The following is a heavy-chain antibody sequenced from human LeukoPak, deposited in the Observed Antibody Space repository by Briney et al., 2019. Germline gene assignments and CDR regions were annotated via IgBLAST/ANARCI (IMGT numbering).Heavy chain of an antibody. Sequence: PGGSLRLSCAASGFTFSSYWMHWVRQAPGKGLVWVSRINSDGSSTSYADSVKGRFTISRDNSKNTLYLQMNSLGAEDTAVYYCAKSGYSYGSCFDYWGQGTLVTVSS. CDR2: INSDGSST. D-gene: IGHD5-18*01. CDR3: AKSGYSYGSCFDY. V-gene: IGHV3-74*01. CDR1: GFTFSSYW. J-gene: IGHJ4*02.